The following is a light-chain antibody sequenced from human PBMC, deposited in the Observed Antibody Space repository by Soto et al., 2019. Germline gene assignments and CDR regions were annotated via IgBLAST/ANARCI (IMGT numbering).Light chain of an antibody. CDR2: VAS. CDR3: QKYNSAPWT. J-gene: IGKJ1*01. V-gene: IGKV1-27*01. CDR1: QGISNY. Sequence: DIQMTQSPSSLSASVGDRVTITCRASQGISNYLALYQQQPGKVPKLLIYVASTLQSGVPSRFSGSGSGTDFTLTISSLQPEAVATYYCQKYNSAPWTFGQGNTVEIK.